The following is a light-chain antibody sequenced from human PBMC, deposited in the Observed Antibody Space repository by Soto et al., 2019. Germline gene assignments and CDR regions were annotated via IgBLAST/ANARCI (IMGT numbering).Light chain of an antibody. CDR1: QTVSAGY. CDR2: GAS. V-gene: IGKV3-20*01. CDR3: QQYGSSLVT. Sequence: EIVLTQSPGTLSLSRGERATLSCRASQTVSAGYLAWYQHKPGQAPRLLIYGASIGAAGIPDRFSGSGSGTDFTLTIRRLEPEDSAIYYCQQYGSSLVTFGPGTKVDIK. J-gene: IGKJ3*01.